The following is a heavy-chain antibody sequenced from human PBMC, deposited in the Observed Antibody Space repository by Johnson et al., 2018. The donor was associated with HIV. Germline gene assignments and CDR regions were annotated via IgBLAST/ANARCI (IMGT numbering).Heavy chain of an antibody. CDR1: GFTFSSYA. Sequence: QVQLVESGGGVVQPGRSLRLSCAASGFTFSSYAMHWVRQAPGKGLEWVAVISYDGSNKYYADSVKGRFTISRDNSKNTLYLQMNSLRAEDTAVYYCAKDREQWRYGGFDAFDIWGQGTMVTVS. V-gene: IGHV3-30*04. J-gene: IGHJ3*02. D-gene: IGHD6-19*01. CDR2: ISYDGSNK. CDR3: AKDREQWRYGGFDAFDI.